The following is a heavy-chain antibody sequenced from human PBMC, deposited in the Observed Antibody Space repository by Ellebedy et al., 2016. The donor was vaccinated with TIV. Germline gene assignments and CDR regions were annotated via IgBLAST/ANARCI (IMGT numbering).Heavy chain of an antibody. CDR1: GGTFSSYA. Sequence: SVKVSXXASGGTFSSYAISWVRQAPGQGLEWMGRIIPILGTANYAQKFQGRVTITADESTSTAYMELSSLRSEDTAVYYCARDTSHSSGAIWGVWGQGTLVTVSS. J-gene: IGHJ4*02. D-gene: IGHD3-22*01. CDR3: ARDTSHSSGAIWGV. V-gene: IGHV1-69*11. CDR2: IIPILGTA.